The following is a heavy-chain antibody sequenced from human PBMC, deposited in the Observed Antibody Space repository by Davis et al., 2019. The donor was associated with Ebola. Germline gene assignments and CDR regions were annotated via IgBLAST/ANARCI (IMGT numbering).Heavy chain of an antibody. Sequence: ASVKVSCKTSGYIFTRYSIHWVRQAPGEGLEWVGWINGGNGDTKCSQKFQGRVTITRDTSTSTAYMELNSLRTEDTALYYCTRLYGNGWTGVDYWGQGTLVTVSS. D-gene: IGHD6-19*01. CDR2: INGGNGDT. CDR1: GYIFTRYS. J-gene: IGHJ4*02. V-gene: IGHV1-3*01. CDR3: TRLYGNGWTGVDY.